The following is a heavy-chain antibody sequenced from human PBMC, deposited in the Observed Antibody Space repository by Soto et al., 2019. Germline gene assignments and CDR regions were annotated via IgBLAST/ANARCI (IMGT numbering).Heavy chain of an antibody. D-gene: IGHD3-9*01. V-gene: IGHV4-59*12. J-gene: IGHJ4*02. CDR3: AREGYDILTGSSPFDY. CDR2: FFYGGTS. CDR1: GGSTSSYY. Sequence: PSETLSLTCTVSGGSTSSYYWGWIRQPPGKALEWIGYFFYGGTSNYNPSLRSRVTISVDTSKNQFSLKLSSVTAADTAVYYCAREGYDILTGSSPFDYWGQGTLVTVSS.